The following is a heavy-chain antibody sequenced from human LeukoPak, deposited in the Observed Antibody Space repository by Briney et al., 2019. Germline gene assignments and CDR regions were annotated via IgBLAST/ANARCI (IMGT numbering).Heavy chain of an antibody. V-gene: IGHV3-30-3*01. Sequence: GGSLRLSCTASGLTFRNYAVQWVRQAPGKGLEWVTVISSDGSNRFYTDSVKGRFTISRDNSMNTLYLQMNSLNTEDTAVYYCASAAATMTNLRLVDYWGQGTLVTVSS. CDR1: GLTFRNYA. D-gene: IGHD4-17*01. J-gene: IGHJ4*02. CDR2: ISSDGSNR. CDR3: ASAAATMTNLRLVDY.